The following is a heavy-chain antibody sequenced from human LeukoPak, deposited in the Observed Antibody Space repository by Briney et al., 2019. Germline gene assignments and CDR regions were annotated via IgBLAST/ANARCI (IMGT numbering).Heavy chain of an antibody. CDR3: GRVEGFDY. J-gene: IGHJ4*02. V-gene: IGHV3-53*01. CDR2: IDSGGNT. Sequence: GGSLRLSCAASGFTVNSNYMSWVRQAPGKGLEWVSLIDSGGNTYYADSVKGRFILSRDNAKNSLYLQMNSLRAEDTAVYYCGRVEGFDYWGQGTLVTVSS. CDR1: GFTVNSNY.